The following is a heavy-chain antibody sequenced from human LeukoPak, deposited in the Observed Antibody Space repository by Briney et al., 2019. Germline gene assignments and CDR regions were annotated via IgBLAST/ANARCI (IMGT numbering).Heavy chain of an antibody. CDR1: GFTFSSYE. J-gene: IGHJ3*02. CDR2: ISSSGSTI. Sequence: PGGSMTLSCAAYGFTFSSYEMNWVRQAPGKGLEWVAYISSSGSTISYADSVKGRFTFSRGNAKYSLYLQMNSLRAEDPAVYYCAREDCYESGDAFDIWGQGTMVTVSS. CDR3: AREDCYESGDAFDI. V-gene: IGHV3-48*03. D-gene: IGHD2-21*02.